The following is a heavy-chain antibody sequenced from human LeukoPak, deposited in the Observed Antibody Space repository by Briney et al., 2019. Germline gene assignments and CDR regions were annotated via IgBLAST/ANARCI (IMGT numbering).Heavy chain of an antibody. CDR2: MNPNGGGT. CDR3: ARNVPSTGDFDF. Sequence: SVKVSCKASGYTFTTYDFNWVRQATGQWLEWLGWMNPNGGGTGYAQKFQGRLTLTRDISISTAYLELGSLTSEDTAVYYCARNVPSTGDFDFWGQGTLVTVSS. CDR1: GYTFTTYD. D-gene: IGHD7-27*01. J-gene: IGHJ4*02. V-gene: IGHV1-8*01.